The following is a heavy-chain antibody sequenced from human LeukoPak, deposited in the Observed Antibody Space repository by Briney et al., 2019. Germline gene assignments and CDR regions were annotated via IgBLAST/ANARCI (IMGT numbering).Heavy chain of an antibody. CDR2: VKPDTAAT. J-gene: IGHJ5*02. V-gene: IGHV1-2*02. D-gene: IGHD3-10*01. CDR1: GYVFTAYD. CDR3: ARERPTLLTRIRGIATAPDH. Sequence: ASVKLSCKTSGYVFTAYDIHWVRQAPGQGLDLLGFVKPDTAATTSAQQLQGRVSMPSDASVNTAYMELSGLTSDDTALYFCARERPTLLTRIRGIATAPDHWGQGTLVTVSS.